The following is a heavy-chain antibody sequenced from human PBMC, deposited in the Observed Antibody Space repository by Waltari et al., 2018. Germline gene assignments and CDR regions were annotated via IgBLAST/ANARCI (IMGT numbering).Heavy chain of an antibody. CDR2: FSADAGST. V-gene: IGHV3-23*01. D-gene: IGHD3-16*01. CDR3: TREHEWPPLQSGGVAS. J-gene: IGHJ5*02. Sequence: EVRLLESGGGLVQPGGSLRLSCEASGFDFSDSVMSWVRQVPGTGKEGISDFSADAGSTYYSASVKGRFATSRDNSNNFLFLDMNSLRAEDTATYFCTREHEWPPLQSGGVASWGQGSQVTVS. CDR1: GFDFSDSV.